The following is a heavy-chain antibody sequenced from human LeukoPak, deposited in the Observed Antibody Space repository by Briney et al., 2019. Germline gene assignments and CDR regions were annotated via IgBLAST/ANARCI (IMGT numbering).Heavy chain of an antibody. CDR1: GGTFSSYA. J-gene: IGHJ4*02. CDR2: IIPIFGTA. Sequence: ASVKVSCEASGGTFSSYAISWVRQAPGQGLEWMGGIIPIFGTANYAQKFQGRVTITTDESTSTAYMELSSLRSEDTAVYYCAAGGTYSSGEEFDYWGQGTLVTVSS. D-gene: IGHD6-25*01. CDR3: AAGGTYSSGEEFDY. V-gene: IGHV1-69*05.